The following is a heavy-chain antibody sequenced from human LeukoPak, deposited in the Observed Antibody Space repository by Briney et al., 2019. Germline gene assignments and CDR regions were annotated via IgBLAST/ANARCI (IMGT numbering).Heavy chain of an antibody. V-gene: IGHV4-30-2*01. CDR2: IYHSGNT. CDR3: ARGPPDYADSYFDY. D-gene: IGHD4-17*01. Sequence: SETLSLTCAVSGGSISSGGYSWSWIRQPPGKGLEWIGYIYHSGNTYYNPSLKSRVTISVDRPKNQFSLKLSSVTAADTAVYYCARGPPDYADSYFDYWGQGTLVTVSS. CDR1: GGSISSGGYS. J-gene: IGHJ4*02.